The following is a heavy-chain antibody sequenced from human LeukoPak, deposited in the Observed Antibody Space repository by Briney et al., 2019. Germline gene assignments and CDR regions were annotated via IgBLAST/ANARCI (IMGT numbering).Heavy chain of an antibody. CDR1: GFTFSSYG. CDR3: ARDLSSWQEYYFDY. J-gene: IGHJ4*02. CDR2: IWYDGSNK. V-gene: IGHV3-33*01. D-gene: IGHD6-13*01. Sequence: GGSLRLSCAASGFTFSSYGMHWVRQAPGKGLEWVAVIWYDGSNKYYADSVKGRFTISRDNSKNTLYLQMNSLRAEDTAVYYCARDLSSWQEYYFDYWGQGSLVTVSS.